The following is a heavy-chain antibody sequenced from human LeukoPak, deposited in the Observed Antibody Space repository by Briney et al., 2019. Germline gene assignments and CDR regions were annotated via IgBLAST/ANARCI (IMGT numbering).Heavy chain of an antibody. CDR1: GGSISNGGYY. Sequence: SETLSLTCTVSGGSISNGGYYWSWIRQPPGKGLEWIGYIYHSGRTYYNPSLKSRVTISVDRSKNQFSLKLSSVTAADTAVYYCARDQPQLEPSLWSRGIDYWGQGTLVTVSS. V-gene: IGHV4-30-2*01. CDR3: ARDQPQLEPSLWSRGIDY. J-gene: IGHJ4*02. CDR2: IYHSGRT. D-gene: IGHD1-1*01.